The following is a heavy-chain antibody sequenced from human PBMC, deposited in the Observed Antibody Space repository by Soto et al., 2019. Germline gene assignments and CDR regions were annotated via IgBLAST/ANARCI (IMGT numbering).Heavy chain of an antibody. CDR1: GFTFSSYA. CDR3: ARGTVPTFYYYGMDV. Sequence: EVQLVESGGGLVQPGGSLRLSCAASGFTFSSYAMHWVRQAPGKGLEYVSAVSGNGGSTYYANSVKGRFTISRDNSXISLYLQMGSLRAEDMGVYYCARGTVPTFYYYGMDVWGQGTTVTVSS. V-gene: IGHV3-64*01. D-gene: IGHD4-17*01. CDR2: VSGNGGST. J-gene: IGHJ6*02.